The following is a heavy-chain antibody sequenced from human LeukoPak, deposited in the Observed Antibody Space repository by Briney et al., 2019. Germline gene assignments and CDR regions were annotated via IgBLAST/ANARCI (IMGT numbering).Heavy chain of an antibody. V-gene: IGHV1-24*01. J-gene: IGHJ4*02. CDR3: ARDGAYCGGDCYSLDY. CDR1: GYTLTELS. Sequence: ASVKVSCKVSGYTLTELSMHWVRQAPGKGLEWMGGFDPEDGETIYAQKFQGRVTMTEDTSTDTAYMELSSLRSEDTAVYYCARDGAYCGGDCYSLDYWGQGTLVTVSS. CDR2: FDPEDGET. D-gene: IGHD2-21*02.